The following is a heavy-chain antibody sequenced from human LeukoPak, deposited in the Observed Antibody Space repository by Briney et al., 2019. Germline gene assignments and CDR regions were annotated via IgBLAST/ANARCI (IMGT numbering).Heavy chain of an antibody. CDR1: GGSFNIYY. D-gene: IGHD3-3*01. CDR3: ARERSGSEIFARSFDI. CDR2: IYSSGST. J-gene: IGHJ3*02. V-gene: IGHV4-4*07. Sequence: SETLSLTCTVSGGSFNIYYWNWIRQPAGKGLEWIGRIYSSGSTNYSPSLKSRVTISVDTSKNQFSLKLSSVTAADTAVYYCARERSGSEIFARSFDIWGQGTMVTVSS.